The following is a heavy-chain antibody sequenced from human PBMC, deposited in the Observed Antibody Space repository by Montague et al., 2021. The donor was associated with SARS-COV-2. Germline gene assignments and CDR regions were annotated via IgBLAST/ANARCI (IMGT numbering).Heavy chain of an antibody. D-gene: IGHD3-9*01. CDR2: ISHEGSYK. CDR3: ARDLESTGYFDPYYYHGMDV. CDR1: GFTFSSYA. V-gene: IGHV3-30*04. J-gene: IGHJ6*02. Sequence: SLRLSCPASGFTFSSYALHWVRQAPGKGLEWVADISHEGSYKYYADSVKGRFTISRDNSKNTLYLDMNSLRAEDTALYYCARDLESTGYFDPYYYHGMDVWGQGTTVTVSS.